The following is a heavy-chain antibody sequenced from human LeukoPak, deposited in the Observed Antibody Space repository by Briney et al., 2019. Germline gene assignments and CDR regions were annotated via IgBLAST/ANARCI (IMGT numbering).Heavy chain of an antibody. CDR3: ARLGGYCSSTSCPETPPIAVAGYNWFDP. J-gene: IGHJ5*02. D-gene: IGHD2-2*01. Sequence: PGGFLRLSCAASGFTFSSYSMNWVRQAPGKGLEWVSYISSSSSTIYYADSVKGRFTISRDNAKNSLYLQMNSLRAEDTAVYYCARLGGYCSSTSCPETPPIAVAGYNWFDPWGQGTLVTVSS. CDR2: ISSSSSTI. CDR1: GFTFSSYS. V-gene: IGHV3-48*04.